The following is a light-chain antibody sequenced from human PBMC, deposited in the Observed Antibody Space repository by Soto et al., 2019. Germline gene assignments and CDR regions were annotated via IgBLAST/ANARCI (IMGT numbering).Light chain of an antibody. CDR2: LGS. CDR1: QSLLHSNGYNY. Sequence: DIVMTQSPLSLPVTPGEPASISCRSSQSLLHSNGYNYLDWYLQKPGQSPQLLIYLGSNRASGVPDRFSGRGSGTDFTLKISRVEGEDVGVYYCMQALQTPGLTFGGGTKVEIK. CDR3: MQALQTPGLT. V-gene: IGKV2-28*01. J-gene: IGKJ4*01.